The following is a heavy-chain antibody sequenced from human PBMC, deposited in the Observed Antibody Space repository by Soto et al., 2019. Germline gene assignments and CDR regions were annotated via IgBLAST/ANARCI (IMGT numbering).Heavy chain of an antibody. CDR3: ARRVAARRDFDY. CDR2: IFSNDEK. D-gene: IGHD6-6*01. V-gene: IGHV2-26*01. J-gene: IGHJ4*02. CDR1: GFSLSNARMG. Sequence: QVTLKESGPVLVKPTETLTLTCTVSGFSLSNARMGVSWIRQPPGKALEWLAHIFSNDEKSYSTSLKSRLTISKDTSKSQVGLTKTNMDPVDTATYYCARRVAARRDFDYWGQGTLVTVSS.